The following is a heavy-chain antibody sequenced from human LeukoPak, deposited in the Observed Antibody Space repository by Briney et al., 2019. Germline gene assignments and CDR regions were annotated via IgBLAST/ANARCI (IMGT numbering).Heavy chain of an antibody. V-gene: IGHV1-24*01. CDR3: ATHYSSSWDEGVVDY. CDR1: GYTLTELS. J-gene: IGHJ4*02. Sequence: GASVKVSCKVSGYTLTELSMHWVRQAPGKGREGMGGFDPEDGETIYAQKFQGRVTMTEDTSTDTAYMELSSLRSEDTAVYYCATHYSSSWDEGVVDYWGQGTLVTVSS. CDR2: FDPEDGET. D-gene: IGHD6-13*01.